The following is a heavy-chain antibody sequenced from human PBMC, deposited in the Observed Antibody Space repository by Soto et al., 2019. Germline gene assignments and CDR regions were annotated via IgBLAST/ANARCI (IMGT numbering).Heavy chain of an antibody. D-gene: IGHD2-2*01. CDR1: GFTFSNFA. J-gene: IGHJ4*02. CDR3: AKGYCSSTSCSFDY. V-gene: IGHV3-23*01. CDR2: ISGPGDST. Sequence: EVQLLESGGGLVQPGGSLRLSCAASGFTFSNFAMNWVRQAPGSGLEWVSVISGPGDSTDYADSVKGRFTISRDKSKNTVYLQTNSLRDEDTDVYYCAKGYCSSTSCSFDYWGQGTLVSVS.